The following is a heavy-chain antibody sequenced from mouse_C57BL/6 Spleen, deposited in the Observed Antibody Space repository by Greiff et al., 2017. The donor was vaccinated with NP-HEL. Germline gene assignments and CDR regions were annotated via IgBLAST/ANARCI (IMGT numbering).Heavy chain of an antibody. CDR1: GFNIKDYY. Sequence: EVQLQQSGAELVMPGASVKLSCTASGFNIKDYYMHWVKQRPEQGLEWIGRIDPEDGDTEYAPKFQGKATMTADTSSNTAYLQLSSLTSEDTAVYYCTTGGGYDGPAWFAYWGQGTLVTVSA. D-gene: IGHD2-2*01. J-gene: IGHJ3*01. CDR3: TTGGGYDGPAWFAY. V-gene: IGHV14-1*01. CDR2: IDPEDGDT.